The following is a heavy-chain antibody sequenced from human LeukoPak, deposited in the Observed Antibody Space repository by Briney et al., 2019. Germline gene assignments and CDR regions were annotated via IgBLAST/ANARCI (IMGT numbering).Heavy chain of an antibody. Sequence: PSETLSLTCTVSGGSISSGGYYWSWIRQHPGKGLEWIGFIYYSGSTSYNPSLRSRVTISVDTSKNQFSLRLNSVTAADTAVYYCARDQDFTGAGGKGFDYWGQGTLVTVSS. J-gene: IGHJ4*02. CDR3: ARDQDFTGAGGKGFDY. D-gene: IGHD3-16*01. CDR1: GGSISSGGYY. CDR2: IYYSGST. V-gene: IGHV4-31*03.